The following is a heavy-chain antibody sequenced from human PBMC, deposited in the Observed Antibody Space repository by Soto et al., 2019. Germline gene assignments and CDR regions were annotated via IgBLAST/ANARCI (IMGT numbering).Heavy chain of an antibody. V-gene: IGHV3-13*01. J-gene: IGHJ5*02. CDR2: IGTAGDT. D-gene: IGHD6-13*01. CDR1: GFTFSSYD. CDR3: ARAPYSSSWISGFDP. Sequence: GGSLRLSCAASGFTFSSYDMHWFRQATGKGLEWVSAIGTAGDTYYPGSVKGRFTISRENAKNSLYLQMNSLRAEDTAVYYCARAPYSSSWISGFDPWGQGTLVTVSS.